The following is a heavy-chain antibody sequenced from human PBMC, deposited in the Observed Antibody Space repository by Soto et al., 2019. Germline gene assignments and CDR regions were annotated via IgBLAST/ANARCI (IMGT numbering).Heavy chain of an antibody. CDR1: GFSLRDHA. V-gene: IGHV3-23*01. CDR2: ISGSEDRT. CDR3: GRTYTGG. Sequence: LQSGGGVVQPGESLRLSCAASGFSLRDHALSWVREAPGVGLEWVSGISGSEDRTNYADFVRGRCIISKDRAKNTLYLDMSGLRVDDPAVYFCGRTYTGGWGQGTLVTVSS. D-gene: IGHD3-10*01. J-gene: IGHJ4*02.